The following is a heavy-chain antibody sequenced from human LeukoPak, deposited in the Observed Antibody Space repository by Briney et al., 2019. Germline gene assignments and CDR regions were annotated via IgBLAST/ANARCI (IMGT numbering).Heavy chain of an antibody. CDR2: MNPNSGNT. V-gene: IGHV1-8*03. D-gene: IGHD3-3*01. CDR3: ARAEIGDVNAFDI. CDR1: GYTFTSYD. J-gene: IGHJ3*02. Sequence: ASVTVSCKASGYTFTSYDINWVRQAAGQGLEWMGWMNPNSGNTGYAQKFQGRVTITRNTSISTAYMELSSLRSEDTAVYYCARAEIGDVNAFDIWGQGTMVTVSS.